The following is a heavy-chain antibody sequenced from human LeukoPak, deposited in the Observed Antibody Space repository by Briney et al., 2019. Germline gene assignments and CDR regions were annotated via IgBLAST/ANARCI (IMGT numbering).Heavy chain of an antibody. J-gene: IGHJ3*01. CDR1: GFTFDDYG. Sequence: GGSLRLSCAASGFTFDDYGMSWVRQAPGKGLEWVSGINWDGGSTGYADSVKGRFTISRDNAKNSLFLQMNSLRAEDTALYYCARGEIVGYCSGGSCYRPIDFWGQGTMVTVCS. CDR2: INWDGGST. V-gene: IGHV3-20*04. CDR3: ARGEIVGYCSGGSCYRPIDF. D-gene: IGHD2-15*01.